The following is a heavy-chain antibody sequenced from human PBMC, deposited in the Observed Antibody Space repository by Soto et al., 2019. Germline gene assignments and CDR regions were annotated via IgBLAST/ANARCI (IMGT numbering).Heavy chain of an antibody. CDR3: ARSVFP. Sequence: PSETLSLTCTVSGGSISTGGYHWNWIRQHPGKGLEWIGYFYYSGSTYYNPSLKSRVTISVNTSKNQFSLKLSSVTAADTAVYYCARSVFPRGQGTLVTVSS. CDR2: FYYSGST. J-gene: IGHJ5*02. V-gene: IGHV4-31*03. CDR1: GGSISTGGYH.